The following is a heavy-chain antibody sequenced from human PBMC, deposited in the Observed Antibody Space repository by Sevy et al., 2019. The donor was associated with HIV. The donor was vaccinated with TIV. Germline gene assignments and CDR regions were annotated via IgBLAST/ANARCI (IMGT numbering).Heavy chain of an antibody. J-gene: IGHJ3*02. D-gene: IGHD4-17*01. V-gene: IGHV4-59*01. CDR2: IYYSGST. CDR1: GGSISSYY. Sequence: SESLSLSCTVSGGSISSYYWSWIRQPPGKGLECIGNIYYSGSTNYNPSLKSRVTISVDTSKNQFSLNLSSVTAADTAVYYCAKGKVTYGGRAFDIWGQGTMVTVSS. CDR3: AKGKVTYGGRAFDI.